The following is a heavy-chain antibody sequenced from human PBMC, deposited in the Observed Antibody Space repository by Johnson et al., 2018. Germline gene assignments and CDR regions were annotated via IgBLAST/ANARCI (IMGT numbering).Heavy chain of an antibody. CDR3: TTDIVLMALPLGFDY. V-gene: IGHV3-15*07. CDR1: GFTFSNAW. CDR2: INSKTDGGTT. Sequence: VQLVQSGGGLVKPGGSLRLSCAASGFTFSNAWMNWVRQAPWKGLESVGRINSKTDGGTTDYAAPVKGRFAISRDDSKNTLYFQMNSLKTEDTSGYYLTTDIVLMALPLGFDYWGQGTLVTVSS. J-gene: IGHJ4*02. D-gene: IGHD2-8*01.